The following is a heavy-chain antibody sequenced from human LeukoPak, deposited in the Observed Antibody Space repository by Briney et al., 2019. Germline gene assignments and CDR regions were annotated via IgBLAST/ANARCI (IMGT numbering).Heavy chain of an antibody. D-gene: IGHD2-2*01. CDR1: GVSISSYY. CDR3: AREGCSSTSCYGHRWWFDP. Sequence: SETLSLTCTVSGVSISSYYWSWIRQPPGKGLEWIGYIYYSGSTNYNPSLKSRVTISVDTSKNQFFLKLSSVTAADTAVYYCAREGCSSTSCYGHRWWFDPWGQGTLVTVSS. J-gene: IGHJ5*02. V-gene: IGHV4-59*01. CDR2: IYYSGST.